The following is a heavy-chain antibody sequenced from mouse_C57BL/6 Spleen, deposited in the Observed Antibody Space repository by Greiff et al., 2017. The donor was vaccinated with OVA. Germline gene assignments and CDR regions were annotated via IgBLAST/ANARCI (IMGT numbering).Heavy chain of an antibody. CDR2: ISSGSSNI. CDR3: ASGLKNAMDY. CDR1: GFTFSDYG. V-gene: IGHV5-17*01. D-gene: IGHD2-2*01. J-gene: IGHJ4*01. Sequence: EVKLVESGGGLVKPGGSLKLSCAASGFTFSDYGMHWVRQAPEKGLEWVAYISSGSSNIYYADTVKGRFTISRDNAKNTLFLQMTSLRSEDTAMYYCASGLKNAMDYWGQGTSVTVSS.